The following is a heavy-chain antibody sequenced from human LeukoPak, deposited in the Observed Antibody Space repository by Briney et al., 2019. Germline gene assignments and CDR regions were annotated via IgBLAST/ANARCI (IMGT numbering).Heavy chain of an antibody. Sequence: SETLSLTCAVSGGSISSSNWWSWVRQPPGKGLEWIGEIYHSGSTNYNPSLKSRVTISVDTSKNQFSLKLSSVTAADTAVYYCASLTSMVRGVSNYYYMDVWGKGTTVTISS. CDR3: ASLTSMVRGVSNYYYMDV. V-gene: IGHV4-4*02. CDR1: GGSISSSNW. D-gene: IGHD3-10*01. CDR2: IYHSGST. J-gene: IGHJ6*03.